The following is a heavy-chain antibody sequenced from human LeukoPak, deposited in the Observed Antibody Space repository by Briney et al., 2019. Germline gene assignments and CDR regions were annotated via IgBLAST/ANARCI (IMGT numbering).Heavy chain of an antibody. D-gene: IGHD3-9*01. CDR2: INPSGGST. Sequence: ASVKVSCKASGYTFTSYYMHWVRQAPGQGLEWMGIINPSGGSTSYAQKFQGRVTMTRDTSTSTVYMELSSLRSEDTAVYYCARALRYFDWLLSDRYYYYGMDVWGQGTTVTVSS. CDR1: GYTFTSYY. J-gene: IGHJ6*02. V-gene: IGHV1-46*01. CDR3: ARALRYFDWLLSDRYYYYGMDV.